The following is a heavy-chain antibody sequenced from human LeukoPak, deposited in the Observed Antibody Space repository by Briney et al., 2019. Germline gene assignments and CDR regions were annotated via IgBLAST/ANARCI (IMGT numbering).Heavy chain of an antibody. V-gene: IGHV4-34*01. CDR1: GGSFSGYY. J-gene: IGHJ4*02. CDR3: ARGVSSGSYYNPFGS. CDR2: ISHTEST. D-gene: IGHD1-26*01. Sequence: PSETLSLTCAVYGGSFSGYYWSWIRQPPGKRLEWIGEISHTESTTYNPSLKSRVTISVDKSKNQFSLKLKSLTAADTAIYYCARGVSSGSYYNPFGSWGQGTLVTVSS.